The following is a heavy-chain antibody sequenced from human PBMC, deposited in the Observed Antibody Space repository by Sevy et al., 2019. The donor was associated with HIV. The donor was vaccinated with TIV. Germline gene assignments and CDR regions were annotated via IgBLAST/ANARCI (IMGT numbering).Heavy chain of an antibody. J-gene: IGHJ3*02. Sequence: SETLSLTCTVSGPSISSGPYYWTWIRQPAGKGLEWIGRIHFTGASDSNPSLKSRVTISVDTSKTQFSLKLTSVTAADTAVYYCARDPFDIRPYCSTPDTGLCTVDIWGQGTVVTVSS. CDR2: IHFTGAS. CDR1: GPSISSGPYY. V-gene: IGHV4-61*02. D-gene: IGHD2-15*01. CDR3: ARDPFDIRPYCSTPDTGLCTVDI.